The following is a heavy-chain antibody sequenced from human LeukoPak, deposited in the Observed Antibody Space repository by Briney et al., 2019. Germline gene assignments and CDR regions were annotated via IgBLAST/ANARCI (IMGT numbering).Heavy chain of an antibody. CDR2: ISHDGSEE. J-gene: IGHJ5*02. Sequence: GTSLRLSCAASGFMFRSYSIHWIRQAPGKGLEWVAVISHDGSEENYADSLKGRFTVYRDNSKDTLYLQMNSLRPEDTGVYYCARVRNYYHSSEFDPWGQGTLVTVSS. CDR1: GFMFRSYS. CDR3: ARVRNYYHSSEFDP. V-gene: IGHV3-30*04. D-gene: IGHD3-22*01.